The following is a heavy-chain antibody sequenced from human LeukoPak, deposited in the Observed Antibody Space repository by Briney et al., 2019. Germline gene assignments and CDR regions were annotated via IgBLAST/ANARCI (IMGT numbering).Heavy chain of an antibody. CDR1: GFTFSNYA. CDR2: ISGSGGST. Sequence: SGGSLRLSCAASGFTFSNYAMSWVRQAPGKGLEWVSAISGSGGSTYYADSVKGRFTISRDNSKNTLYLQMNSLRAEDTAVYYCARDSSYDLGSLDYWGQGTLVTVSS. J-gene: IGHJ4*02. D-gene: IGHD3-22*01. V-gene: IGHV3-23*01. CDR3: ARDSSYDLGSLDY.